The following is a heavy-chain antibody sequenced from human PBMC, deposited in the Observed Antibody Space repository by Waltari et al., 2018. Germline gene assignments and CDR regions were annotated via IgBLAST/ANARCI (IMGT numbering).Heavy chain of an antibody. D-gene: IGHD2-2*01. CDR2: INTNTWNP. CDR3: AREVVPAATIVVNWFDP. J-gene: IGHJ5*02. Sequence: QVQLVQSGSELKKPGASVKVSCKASGYTFTNYAINWLRQAPGQGLELLGWINTNTWNPTYVQGFTGRFVFSLDTSVSTAYLQINSLKADDTAVYYCAREVVPAATIVVNWFDPWGQGTLVTVSS. CDR1: GYTFTNYA. V-gene: IGHV7-4-1*02.